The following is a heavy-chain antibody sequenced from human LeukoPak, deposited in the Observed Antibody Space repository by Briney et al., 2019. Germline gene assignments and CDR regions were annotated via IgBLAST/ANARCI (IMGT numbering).Heavy chain of an antibody. CDR1: GDSISSGAYY. Sequence: SETLSLTCTVSGDSISSGAYYWGWIRQPPGKGLEWIGSIYYSGSTYDNPTLKSRVTISVDTSRNQFSLKLSSVTAADTAAYYCARDVSPNGVVDYWGQGTLVTVSS. CDR3: ARDVSPNGVVDY. CDR2: IYYSGST. J-gene: IGHJ4*02. D-gene: IGHD2-8*01. V-gene: IGHV4-39*07.